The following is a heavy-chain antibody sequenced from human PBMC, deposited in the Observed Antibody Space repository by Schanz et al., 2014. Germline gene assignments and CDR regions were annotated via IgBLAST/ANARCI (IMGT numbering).Heavy chain of an antibody. Sequence: EVQLLESGGGLVEPGGSLRLSCAASGFSFSDHAMDWVRQAAGKGLEWVSAMNESHSTIYYADSVKGRFTISRDNSKNTVYIQMNSLRPGDTAVYYCARESSNDIVLVPGAVFDHWGQGILVTVSS. CDR1: GFSFSDHA. J-gene: IGHJ4*02. CDR3: ARESSNDIVLVPGAVFDH. D-gene: IGHD2-2*01. CDR2: MNESHSTI. V-gene: IGHV3-23*01.